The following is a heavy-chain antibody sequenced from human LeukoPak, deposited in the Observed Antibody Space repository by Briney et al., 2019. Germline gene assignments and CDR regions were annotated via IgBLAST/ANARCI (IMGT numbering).Heavy chain of an antibody. CDR2: IYHSGST. D-gene: IGHD1-1*01. CDR1: GGSISSGGYY. CDR3: ARSGTRGVYNAFDI. V-gene: IGHV4-30-2*01. J-gene: IGHJ3*02. Sequence: SQTLTLTCTVSGGSISSGGYYWSWIRQAPGKGLEWIWYIYHSGSTYYNPSLKSRVTISVDRSKNQFSLKLSSVTAADTAVYYCARSGTRGVYNAFDIWGQGTMVTVSS.